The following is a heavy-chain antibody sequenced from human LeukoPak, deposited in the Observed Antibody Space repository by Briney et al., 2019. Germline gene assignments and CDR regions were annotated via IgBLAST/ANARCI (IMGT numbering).Heavy chain of an antibody. Sequence: GGSLRLSCAASGFTFTSYAMSWVRQAPGKGLEWVSAISGSGGSTYYADSVKGRFTISRDNSKNTLYLQMNSLRAEDTVVYYCAKSRGKMATMADYWGQGTLVTVSS. CDR3: AKSRGKMATMADY. CDR1: GFTFTSYA. J-gene: IGHJ4*02. V-gene: IGHV3-23*01. D-gene: IGHD5-24*01. CDR2: ISGSGGST.